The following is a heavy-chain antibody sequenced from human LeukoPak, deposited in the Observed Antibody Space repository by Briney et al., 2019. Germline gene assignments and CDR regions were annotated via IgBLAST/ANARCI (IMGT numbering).Heavy chain of an antibody. Sequence: GGSLRLSCAASGFTFSDYYMSWLRQAPGKGREWVSYISTSGSAIYYADSVKGRFTISRDNAKNSLYLQMNSLRAEDTAVYYCARRVSVGEPYDYWGQGTLVTVSS. CDR3: ARRVSVGEPYDY. CDR1: GFTFSDYY. CDR2: ISTSGSAI. D-gene: IGHD3-16*01. J-gene: IGHJ4*02. V-gene: IGHV3-11*01.